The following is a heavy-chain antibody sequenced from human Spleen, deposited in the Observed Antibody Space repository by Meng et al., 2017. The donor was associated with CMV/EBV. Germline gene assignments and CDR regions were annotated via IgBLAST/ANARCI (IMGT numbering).Heavy chain of an antibody. CDR2: IYNSEST. J-gene: IGHJ5*01. CDR1: ISSGGYY. D-gene: IGHD2-21*01. V-gene: IGHV4-31*02. CDR3: ARGGTYCGGDCYSPFDP. Sequence: ISSGGYYWTWIRQHPGKGLEWIGYIYNSESTYYNPSFKSRVTISLDTSRNQFSLRLISVTAADTAVYFCARGGTYCGGDCYSPFDPWGQGTLVTVSS.